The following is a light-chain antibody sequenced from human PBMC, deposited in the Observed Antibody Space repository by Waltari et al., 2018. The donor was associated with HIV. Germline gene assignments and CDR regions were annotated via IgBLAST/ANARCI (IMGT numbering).Light chain of an antibody. CDR2: GVS. CDR1: QSVGKF. V-gene: IGKV3-15*01. CDR3: QQFNFWPRT. J-gene: IGKJ1*01. Sequence: EIVMTQSPVTLSVSPGDRATLPCRASQSVGKFFAWYQQRPGQAPRLLMHGVSNRAAGVPARFVGSGSGTEVNLTISSLQSDDSAVYFCQQFNFWPRTFGQGTKVEV.